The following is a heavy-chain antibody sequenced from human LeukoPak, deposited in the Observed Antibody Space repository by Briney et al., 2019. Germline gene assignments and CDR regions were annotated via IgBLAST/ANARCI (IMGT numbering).Heavy chain of an antibody. CDR1: GFTFSSYA. Sequence: QTGGSLRLSCSASGFTFSSYAMHWVRQAPGKGLEYVSAISSNGGSTYYADSVKGRFTISRDNSKNTLYLQMSSLRAEGTAVYYCVRLRQLVPDYWGQRTLVTVSS. J-gene: IGHJ4*02. D-gene: IGHD6-13*01. CDR2: ISSNGGST. CDR3: VRLRQLVPDY. V-gene: IGHV3-64D*09.